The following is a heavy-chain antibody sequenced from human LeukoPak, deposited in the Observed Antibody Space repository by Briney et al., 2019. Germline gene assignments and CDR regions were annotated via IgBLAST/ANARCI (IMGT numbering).Heavy chain of an antibody. V-gene: IGHV1-69*06. CDR3: ARDLGYSYDYYYMDV. J-gene: IGHJ6*03. D-gene: IGHD5-18*01. Sequence: ASVKVSCKASGGTFSSYAISWVRQAPGQGLEWMGGIIPIFGTANYAQKFQGRVTITADKSTSTAYMELSSLRSEDTAVYYCARDLGYSYDYYYMDVWGKGTTVTVSS. CDR1: GGTFSSYA. CDR2: IIPIFGTA.